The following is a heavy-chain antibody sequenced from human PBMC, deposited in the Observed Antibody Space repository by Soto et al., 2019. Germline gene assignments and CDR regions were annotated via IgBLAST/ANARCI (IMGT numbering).Heavy chain of an antibody. CDR2: IYYSGST. CDR1: GGSISSGDYY. Sequence: SETLALTCTVSGGSISSGDYYWSLIRQPPGKGLEWIGYIYYSGSTYYNPSLKSRVTISVDTSKNQFSLKLSSVTAADTAVYYCARAVDVFSFDYWGQGTLVTVSS. D-gene: IGHD3-16*01. V-gene: IGHV4-30-4*01. CDR3: ARAVDVFSFDY. J-gene: IGHJ4*02.